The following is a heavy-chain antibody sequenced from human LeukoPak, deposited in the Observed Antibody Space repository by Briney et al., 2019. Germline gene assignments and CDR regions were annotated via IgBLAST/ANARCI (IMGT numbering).Heavy chain of an antibody. CDR2: ISSNGGST. J-gene: IGHJ4*02. CDR1: GFTFSSYA. D-gene: IGHD6-19*01. CDR3: VKWGTSSGLTDC. Sequence: PGGSLRLSCSASGFTFSSYAMHWVRQAPGKGLEYVSAISSNGGSTYYADSVKGRFTISRDNSKNTLYPQMSSLRAEDTAVYYCVKWGTSSGLTDCWGQGTLVTVSS. V-gene: IGHV3-64D*06.